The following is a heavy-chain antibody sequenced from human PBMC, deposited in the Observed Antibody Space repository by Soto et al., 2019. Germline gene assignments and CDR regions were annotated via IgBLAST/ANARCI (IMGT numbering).Heavy chain of an antibody. V-gene: IGHV5-10-1*01. Sequence: EVQLVQSGAEVKKPGESLRISCKGSGYNFTSYWINWVRQMPGKGLEWMGRIDPRDSYTNYSPSFQGHVAISTDKSISTADLQWSSLKAPDTAMYYCARRGDYGDPPEDYWGQGTLVTVSS. CDR3: ARRGDYGDPPEDY. CDR2: IDPRDSYT. J-gene: IGHJ4*02. D-gene: IGHD4-17*01. CDR1: GYNFTSYW.